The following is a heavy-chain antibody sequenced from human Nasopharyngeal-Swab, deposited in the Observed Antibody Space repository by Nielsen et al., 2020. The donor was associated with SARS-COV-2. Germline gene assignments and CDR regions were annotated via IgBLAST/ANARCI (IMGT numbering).Heavy chain of an antibody. CDR2: IYPGDSDT. Sequence: GESLKISCKGSGYSFTSYWIGWVRQMPGKGLEWMGIIYPGDSDTRYSPSFQSQVTISADKSISTAYLQWSSLKASDTAIYYCARHLFPRGDYYGMDVWGQGTTVTVSS. CDR1: GYSFTSYW. D-gene: IGHD2-15*01. J-gene: IGHJ6*02. V-gene: IGHV5-51*01. CDR3: ARHLFPRGDYYGMDV.